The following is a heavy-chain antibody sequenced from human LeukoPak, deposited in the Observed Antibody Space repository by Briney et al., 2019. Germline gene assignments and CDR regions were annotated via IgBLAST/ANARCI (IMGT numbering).Heavy chain of an antibody. CDR3: AKDRSSGWYSTNWFDP. Sequence: GGSLRLSCAASGFTFSSYGMSWVRQAPGKGLEWVSAISGSGGSTYYADSVKGRFTISRDNSKNTLYLQMNSLRAEDTAVYYCAKDRSSGWYSTNWFDPWGQGTLVTVSS. J-gene: IGHJ5*02. D-gene: IGHD6-19*01. CDR1: GFTFSSYG. V-gene: IGHV3-23*01. CDR2: ISGSGGST.